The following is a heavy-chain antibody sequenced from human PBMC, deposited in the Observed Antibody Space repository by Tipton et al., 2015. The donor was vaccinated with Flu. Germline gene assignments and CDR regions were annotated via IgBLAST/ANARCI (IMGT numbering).Heavy chain of an antibody. CDR2: IHRSGST. CDR1: GDYISSDYS. V-gene: IGHV4-38-2*01. D-gene: IGHD3-10*01. CDR3: ARTTYYYGSGSSDY. Sequence: TLSLTCAVSGDYISSDYSWGWIRQPPGKGLEWIATIHRSGSTKYNPSLKSRVTISVDTSKNQFYLEMRSVTAADMAVYYCARTTYYYGSGSSDYWGQGTLVTVSS. J-gene: IGHJ4*02.